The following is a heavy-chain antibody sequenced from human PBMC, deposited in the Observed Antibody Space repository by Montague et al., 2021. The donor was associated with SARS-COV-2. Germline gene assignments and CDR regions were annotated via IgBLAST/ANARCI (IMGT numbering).Heavy chain of an antibody. V-gene: IGHV4-34*01. D-gene: IGHD1-26*01. CDR2: INQSGST. CDR3: ARSGSSVWVVTVNAELDY. CDR1: GGSLSGYY. J-gene: IGHJ4*02. Sequence: SETLSLTCAVSGGSLSGYYWSWIRQPPEKGLEWIGEINQSGSTNNNPSLKSRVIISVDTSKNQFSLKLSSVTAADTAVYYCARSGSSVWVVTVNAELDYWGQGILVIVSS.